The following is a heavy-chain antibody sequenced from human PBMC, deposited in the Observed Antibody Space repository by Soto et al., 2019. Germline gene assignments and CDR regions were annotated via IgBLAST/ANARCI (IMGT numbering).Heavy chain of an antibody. J-gene: IGHJ4*02. CDR1: GFTFGSYS. CDR2: IKFDGSAK. Sequence: GESLKISCAASGFTFGSYSMSRIRQAPGKGLEWVASIKFDGSAKYYVDSVKGRFTISRDDAKHSLFLYMNSLRAEDTAVYYCARLLGDVTTLDYWGQGTLVTVSS. V-gene: IGHV3-7*01. CDR3: ARLLGDVTTLDY. D-gene: IGHD3-10*01.